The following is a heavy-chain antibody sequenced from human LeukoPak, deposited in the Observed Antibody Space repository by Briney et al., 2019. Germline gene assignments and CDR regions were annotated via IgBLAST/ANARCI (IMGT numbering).Heavy chain of an antibody. V-gene: IGHV4-34*01. J-gene: IGHJ4*02. D-gene: IGHD2-15*01. CDR1: GGSFSGYY. Sequence: SETLSLTCAVYGGSFSGYYWSWIRQPPGRGLEWIGEINHSGSTNYNPSLKSRVTISVDTSKNQFSLKLSSVTAADTAVYYCARNRYCSGGSCYKGGYFDYWGQGTLVTVSS. CDR2: INHSGST. CDR3: ARNRYCSGGSCYKGGYFDY.